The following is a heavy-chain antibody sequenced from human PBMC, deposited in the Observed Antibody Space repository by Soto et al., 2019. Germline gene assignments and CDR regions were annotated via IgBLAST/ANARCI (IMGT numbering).Heavy chain of an antibody. V-gene: IGHV1-18*01. CDR3: AREWQRGTDY. D-gene: IGHD6-25*01. CDR1: GYTFTSYG. J-gene: IGHJ4*02. CDR2: ISADSGDT. Sequence: ASVKVSCKASGYTFTSYGISWVRQAPGQGLEWLGWISADSGDTNYAQKLQGSVTMTRDTSINTAYMELRRLRSDDTAVYYCAREWQRGTDYWGQGALVTVSS.